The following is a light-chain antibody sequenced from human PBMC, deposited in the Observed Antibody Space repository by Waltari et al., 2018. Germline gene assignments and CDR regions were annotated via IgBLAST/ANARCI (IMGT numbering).Light chain of an antibody. J-gene: IGLJ3*02. CDR2: DVN. V-gene: IGLV2-23*02. CDR1: SSTVGPYDL. Sequence: QSALTQPASVSGSPGQSLPISCTGTSSTVGPYDLVSWYQKHPGKAPKLMIHDVNKRPSGVSPRFSGSKSGNTASLTISGLQAEDEADYYCCSFADSSASWVFGGGTKLTVL. CDR3: CSFADSSASWV.